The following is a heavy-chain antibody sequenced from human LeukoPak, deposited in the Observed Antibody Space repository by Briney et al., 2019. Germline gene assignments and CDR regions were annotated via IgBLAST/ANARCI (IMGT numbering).Heavy chain of an antibody. V-gene: IGHV3-23*01. D-gene: IGHD1-1*01. CDR1: GFTFSSFA. Sequence: GGSLRLSCAASGFTFSSFAMSWVRQAPGKGLEWVSGISGSGSTTYYADSVKGRFTISRDNSKNTLYLQMNSLRAEDTAVYYCAKDAWKRFDYWGHGTLVTVSS. CDR2: ISGSGSTT. J-gene: IGHJ4*01. CDR3: AKDAWKRFDY.